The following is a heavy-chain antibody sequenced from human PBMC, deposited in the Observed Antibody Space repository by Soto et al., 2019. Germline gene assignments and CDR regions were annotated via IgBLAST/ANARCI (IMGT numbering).Heavy chain of an antibody. D-gene: IGHD3-3*01. Sequence: GESLKISCKGSGYNFAGYWIAWVRQMPGKGLELMGIIYPSDPDTRYRPSFQGQVTISADKSISSAYLQWSSLRASGTAMYYCARGGVSTRTFDYWGQGTPVTVSS. CDR2: IYPSDPDT. CDR1: GYNFAGYW. J-gene: IGHJ4*02. V-gene: IGHV5-51*01. CDR3: ARGGVSTRTFDY.